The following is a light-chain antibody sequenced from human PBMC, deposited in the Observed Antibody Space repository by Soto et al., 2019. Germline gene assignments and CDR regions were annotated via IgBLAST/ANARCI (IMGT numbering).Light chain of an antibody. Sequence: EIVLTQSPGTLSLSPGERATLSCRASQSVSNSYIAWYQQKPGQAPRLLIYGASSRATGIPDRFSGSGSGTAFTLTISRLEPEDFPVYYCQQYGSSPWTFGQGTKVQIK. CDR1: QSVSNSY. V-gene: IGKV3-20*01. CDR3: QQYGSSPWT. CDR2: GAS. J-gene: IGKJ1*01.